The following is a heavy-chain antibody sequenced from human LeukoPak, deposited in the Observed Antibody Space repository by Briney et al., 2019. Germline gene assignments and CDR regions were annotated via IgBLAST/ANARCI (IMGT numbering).Heavy chain of an antibody. CDR1: GYTLTELS. CDR2: FNPEDGET. V-gene: IGHV1-24*01. J-gene: IGHJ3*01. CDR3: ATEEWFGELRG. D-gene: IGHD3-10*01. Sequence: AXXKVSCKVSGYTLTELSMHWVRQAPGKGLEWMGGFNPEDGETIYAQKFQGRVTMTEDTSTDTAYMELSSLRSEDTAVYYCATEEWFGELRGWGQGTMVTVSS.